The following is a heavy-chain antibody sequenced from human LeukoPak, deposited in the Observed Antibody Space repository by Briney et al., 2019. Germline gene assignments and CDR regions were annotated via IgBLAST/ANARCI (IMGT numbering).Heavy chain of an antibody. D-gene: IGHD6-13*01. V-gene: IGHV4-59*01. CDR2: IYYSGST. J-gene: IGHJ4*02. CDR3: ATIAAAGNYFDY. Sequence: SETLSLTCTVSAGSISSYYWCWIRQPPGKGLEWIGYIYYSGSTNYNPSLKSRVTISLDTSKNQFSLKLSSVTAADTAIYYCATIAAAGNYFDYWGQGTLVAVSS. CDR1: AGSISSYY.